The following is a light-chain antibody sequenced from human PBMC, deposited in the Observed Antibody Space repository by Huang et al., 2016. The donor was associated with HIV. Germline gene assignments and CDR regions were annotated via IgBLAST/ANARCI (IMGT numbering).Light chain of an antibody. V-gene: IGKV3-20*01. CDR3: QQYGNSPFT. J-gene: IGKJ3*01. CDR2: HSS. CDR1: QSVSGNY. Sequence: EIVLTQSPGTLSLSPGERATLSCRASQSVSGNYFAWYQQRPGQAPRLLIYHSSTRAPGIPGRFSGSGSGTDFTLTISRLEPEDFAVCYCQQYGNSPFTFGPGTKVDI.